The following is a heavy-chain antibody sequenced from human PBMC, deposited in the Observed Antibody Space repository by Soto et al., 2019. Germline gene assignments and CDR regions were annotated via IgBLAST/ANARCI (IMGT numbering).Heavy chain of an antibody. Sequence: PGGSLRLSCAASGFTFTRYSMNWVRQAPGKGLEWVSSISSTTNYIYYADSMKGRFTVSRDNAKNSVYLEMNSLSAEDTAVYYCARESEDLTSNFDYWPQGTLVTVSS. J-gene: IGHJ4*02. V-gene: IGHV3-21*01. CDR1: GFTFTRYS. CDR3: ARESEDLTSNFDY. CDR2: ISSTTNYI.